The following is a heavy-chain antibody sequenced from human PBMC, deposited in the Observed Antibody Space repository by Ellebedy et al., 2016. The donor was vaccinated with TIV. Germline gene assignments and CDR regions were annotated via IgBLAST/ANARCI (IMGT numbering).Heavy chain of an antibody. CDR2: ISYDGSNK. J-gene: IGHJ6*02. V-gene: IGHV3-30-3*01. CDR1: GFTFSSYA. CDR3: ARDGDENCGGDCYYYYYGMDV. Sequence: GESLKISCAASGFTFSSYAMHWVRQAPGKGLEWVAVISYDGSNKYYADSVKGRFTISRDNSKNTPYLQMNSLRAEDTAVYYCARDGDENCGGDCYYYYYGMDVWGQGTTVTVSS. D-gene: IGHD2-21*02.